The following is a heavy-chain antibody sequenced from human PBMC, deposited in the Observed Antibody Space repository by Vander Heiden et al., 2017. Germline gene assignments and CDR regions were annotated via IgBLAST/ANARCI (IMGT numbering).Heavy chain of an antibody. D-gene: IGHD3-3*01. CDR3: AKDQGKYDFWSGYSLFEN. CDR2: ISGSGGSI. CDR1: GFTFSNSA. J-gene: IGHJ4*02. V-gene: IGHV3-23*01. Sequence: EVRLLESGGTLLQRGGSLRLSGAASGFTFSNSAMSWVRQAPGKGLEWVSAISGSGGSIYYADSVKGRFTISRDNSRNTLSLQMTSLRAEDTAVYYCAKDQGKYDFWSGYSLFENWGQGTLVTVSS.